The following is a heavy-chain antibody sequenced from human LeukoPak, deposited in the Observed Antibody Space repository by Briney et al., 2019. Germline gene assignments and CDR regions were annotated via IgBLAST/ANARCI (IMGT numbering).Heavy chain of an antibody. D-gene: IGHD4-17*01. V-gene: IGHV4-61*02. CDR3: ARLTTVTPRTAFDI. CDR1: GGSISSGSHY. CDR2: IYTSGST. J-gene: IGHJ3*02. Sequence: SQTLSLTCTVSGGSISSGSHYWSWIRQPAGKGLEWIGRIYTSGSTKYNPSLKSRVTISVDTSKNQFSLTLSSVTAADTAVYYCARLTTVTPRTAFDIWGQGTLVTVSS.